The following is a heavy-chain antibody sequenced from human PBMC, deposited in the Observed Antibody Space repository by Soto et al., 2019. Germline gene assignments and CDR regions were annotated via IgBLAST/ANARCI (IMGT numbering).Heavy chain of an antibody. CDR2: IMPMFGTP. CDR1: GDTFSTYT. D-gene: IGHD3-3*01. V-gene: IGHV1-69*06. J-gene: IGHJ4*02. CDR3: LRGRANSFGPHHFET. Sequence: ASVKVSCKASGDTFSTYTVNWVRQAPGQGLQWVGWIMPMFGTPTLAQEFQGRLAITADKSTGRVYLQLGGLGNEETSSYFCLRGRANSFGPHHFETWGQGTPVTVSS.